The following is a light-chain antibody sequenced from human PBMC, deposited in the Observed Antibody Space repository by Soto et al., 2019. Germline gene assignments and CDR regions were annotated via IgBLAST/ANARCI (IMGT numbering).Light chain of an antibody. Sequence: EVVLTQSPGTLSLSPGERATLSCRASQSVGNNYLAWYQQKPGQAPRLLIHGASSRATGIPDRFSGSGSGADFTLTISRLEHEDSAVYYCQQYGGSPLVTFGGGTKVEIK. CDR1: QSVGNNY. CDR3: QQYGGSPLVT. V-gene: IGKV3-20*01. CDR2: GAS. J-gene: IGKJ4*01.